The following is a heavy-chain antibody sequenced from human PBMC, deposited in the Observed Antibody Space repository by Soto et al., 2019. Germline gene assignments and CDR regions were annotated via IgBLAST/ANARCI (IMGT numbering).Heavy chain of an antibody. CDR3: AKNSGWAPDPLEYFHP. V-gene: IGHV1-3*01. CDR1: GYTFTSYA. Sequence: ASVKVSCKASGYTFTSYAMHWVRQAPGQRLEWMGWINAGNGNTKYSQKFQGRVTITRDTSASTAYMELSSLRSEDTAVYYCAKNSGWAPDPLEYFHPWGQGTLVTVSS. D-gene: IGHD5-12*01. J-gene: IGHJ1*01. CDR2: INAGNGNT.